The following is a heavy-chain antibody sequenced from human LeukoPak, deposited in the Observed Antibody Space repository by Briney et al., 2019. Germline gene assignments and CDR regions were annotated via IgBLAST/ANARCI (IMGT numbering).Heavy chain of an antibody. D-gene: IGHD3-10*01. CDR2: ISGGGDST. CDR1: GLTFSNFA. CDR3: AKDSGAVYPSSFDY. Sequence: GGSLRLSCAASGLTFSNFAMSWVRQAPGKGLEWVSAISGGGDSTYYADSVKGRFTISRDNSKNTLYLQMNSLRAEDTAVYYCAKDSGAVYPSSFDYWGQGTLVTVSS. J-gene: IGHJ4*02. V-gene: IGHV3-23*01.